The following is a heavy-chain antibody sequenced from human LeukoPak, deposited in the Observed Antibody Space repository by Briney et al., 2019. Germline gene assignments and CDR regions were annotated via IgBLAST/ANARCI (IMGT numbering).Heavy chain of an antibody. V-gene: IGHV1-46*01. J-gene: IGHJ3*02. CDR3: ARKAGRRDGYNLYAFDI. Sequence: AASVKVSCKASGYTFTSYYMHWVRQAPGQGLEWMGIINPSGGSTSYAQKFQGRVTMTRDTSTSTVYMELSSLRSEDTAVYYCARKAGRRDGYNLYAFDIWGQGTMVTVSS. D-gene: IGHD5-24*01. CDR2: INPSGGST. CDR1: GYTFTSYY.